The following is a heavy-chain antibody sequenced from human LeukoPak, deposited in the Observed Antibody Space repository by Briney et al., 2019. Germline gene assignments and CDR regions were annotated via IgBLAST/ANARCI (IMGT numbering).Heavy chain of an antibody. CDR1: GFTFSSYA. D-gene: IGHD2-2*01. CDR2: ISGSGGST. V-gene: IGHV3-23*01. Sequence: GGSLRLSCAASGFTFSSYAMSWVRQAPGKGLEWVSAISGSGGSTYYADSVKGRFTISRDNSKNTLYLQMNSLRAEDTVVYYCAKDPRACCSSTMFDPWGQGTLVTVSS. J-gene: IGHJ5*02. CDR3: AKDPRACCSSTMFDP.